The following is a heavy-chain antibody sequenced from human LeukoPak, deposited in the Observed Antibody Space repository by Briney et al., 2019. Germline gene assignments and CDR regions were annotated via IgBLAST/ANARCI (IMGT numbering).Heavy chain of an antibody. CDR3: AKDTTVTTMVVLDC. D-gene: IGHD4-17*01. CDR1: GFTFSSYS. V-gene: IGHV3-21*04. CDR2: ISSSSSYI. Sequence: GGSLRLSCAASGFTFSSYSMNWVRQAPGKGLEWVSSISSSSSYIYYADSVKGRFTISRDNAKNSLYLQMNSLRAEDTAVYYCAKDTTVTTMVVLDCWGQGTLVTVSS. J-gene: IGHJ4*02.